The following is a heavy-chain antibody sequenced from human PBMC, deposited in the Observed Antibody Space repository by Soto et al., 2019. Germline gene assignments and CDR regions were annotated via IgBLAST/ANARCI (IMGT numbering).Heavy chain of an antibody. CDR1: GGTFSSYT. CDR2: IIPILDIA. J-gene: IGHJ3*02. V-gene: IGHV1-69*02. Sequence: GASVKVSCKASGGTFSSYTISWVRQAPGQGLEWMGRIIPILDIANYAQKFQGRVTITADKSTSTAYMELSSLRSEDTAVYYCASSWVVPAALDAFDIWGQGTMVTVSS. D-gene: IGHD2-2*01. CDR3: ASSWVVPAALDAFDI.